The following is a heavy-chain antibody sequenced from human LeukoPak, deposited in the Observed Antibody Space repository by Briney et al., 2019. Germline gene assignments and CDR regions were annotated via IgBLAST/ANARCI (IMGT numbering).Heavy chain of an antibody. D-gene: IGHD6-13*01. J-gene: IGHJ4*02. V-gene: IGHV5-51*01. CDR2: IYPADSDI. CDR1: GYSFTSYW. CDR3: ARQAWDRPSTLFSSSWSGGINYFDY. Sequence: GESLKISCKGSGYSFTSYWIGWVRQMPGKGLEWVGIIYPADSDIRYSPSFQGQVTISADKSISTAYLQWSSLKASDTAMYYCARQAWDRPSTLFSSSWSGGINYFDYWGQGTLVTVSS.